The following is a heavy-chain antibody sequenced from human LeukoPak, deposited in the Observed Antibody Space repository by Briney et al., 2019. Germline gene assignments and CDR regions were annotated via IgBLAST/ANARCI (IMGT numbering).Heavy chain of an antibody. CDR1: NGSFSGHY. CDR2: IFYSGST. V-gene: IGHV4-34*12. CDR3: ARRPTDTAMVIPFDY. D-gene: IGHD5-18*01. J-gene: IGHJ4*02. Sequence: AETLSLTCAVYNGSFSGHYWSWIRQPPGKGPEWIGSIFYSGSTYYNPSLKSRVTISVDTSKNQFSLRLSSVTAADTAVYYCARRPTDTAMVIPFDYWGQGTLVTVSS.